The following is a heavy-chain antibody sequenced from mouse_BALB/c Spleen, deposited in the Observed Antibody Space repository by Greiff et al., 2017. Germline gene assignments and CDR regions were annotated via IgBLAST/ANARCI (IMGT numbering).Heavy chain of an antibody. D-gene: IGHD2-4*01. CDR2: INSNGGST. CDR1: GFTFSSYG. J-gene: IGHJ3*01. Sequence: EVQLQESGGGLVQPGGSLKLSCAASGFTFSSYGMSWVRQTPDKRLELVATINSNGGSTYYPDSVKGRFTISRDNAKNTLYLQMSSLKSEDTAMYYCARDREIYYDYEAWFAYWGQGTLVTVSA. CDR3: ARDREIYYDYEAWFAY. V-gene: IGHV5-6-3*01.